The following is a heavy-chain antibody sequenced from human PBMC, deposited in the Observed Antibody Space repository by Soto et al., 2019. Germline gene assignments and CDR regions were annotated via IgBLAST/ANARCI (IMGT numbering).Heavy chain of an antibody. Sequence: GGSLRLSCAASGFTFSSYSMNWVRQAPGKGLEWVSSISSSSSYIYYADSVKGRFTISRDNAKNSLYLQMNSLRAEDTAVYYCARDRATIFGVGNYFDYWGQGTLVTVSS. V-gene: IGHV3-21*01. CDR2: ISSSSSYI. CDR3: ARDRATIFGVGNYFDY. D-gene: IGHD3-3*01. CDR1: GFTFSSYS. J-gene: IGHJ4*02.